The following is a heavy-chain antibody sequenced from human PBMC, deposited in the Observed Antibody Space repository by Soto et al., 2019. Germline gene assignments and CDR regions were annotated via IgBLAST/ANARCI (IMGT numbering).Heavy chain of an antibody. D-gene: IGHD6-19*01. V-gene: IGHV4-39*01. CDR3: ATGYSSESNWFDP. CDR1: GGSISSSSYY. J-gene: IGHJ5*02. CDR2: IYYSGST. Sequence: SETLSLTCTVSGGSISSSSYYWGWIRQPPGKGLEWIGSIYYSGSTYYNPSLKSRVPISVDTSKNQCSLKLSSVTAADTAVYYCATGYSSESNWFDPWGQGTLVTVSS.